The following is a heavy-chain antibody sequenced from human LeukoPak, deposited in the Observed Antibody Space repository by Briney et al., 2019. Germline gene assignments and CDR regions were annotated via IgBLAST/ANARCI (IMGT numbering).Heavy chain of an antibody. V-gene: IGHV4-34*01. Sequence: SETLSLTCAVYGGSFSGYYWSWIRQPPGKGLEWFGEINHSGGTNYNPSLKSRVTISVDTSKNQFSLKLSSVTAADTAVYYCASAMIGVPDDAFDIWGQGTMVTVSS. D-gene: IGHD3-22*01. J-gene: IGHJ3*02. CDR1: GGSFSGYY. CDR2: INHSGGT. CDR3: ASAMIGVPDDAFDI.